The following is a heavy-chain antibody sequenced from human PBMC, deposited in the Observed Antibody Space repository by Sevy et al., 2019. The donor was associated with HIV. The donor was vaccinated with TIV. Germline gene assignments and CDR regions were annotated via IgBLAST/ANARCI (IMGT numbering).Heavy chain of an antibody. CDR3: ARDLGGYGGNSIDY. CDR2: ISAYNGNT. D-gene: IGHD2-21*02. V-gene: IGHV1-18*01. Sequence: ASVKVSCKASGYTFTSYGISWVRQAPGQGLEWMGWISAYNGNTNYAQKLQGRVTMTTDTSTGTAYVELRSLGSDDTAIYYCARDLGGYGGNSIDYWGQGTLVTVSS. J-gene: IGHJ4*02. CDR1: GYTFTSYG.